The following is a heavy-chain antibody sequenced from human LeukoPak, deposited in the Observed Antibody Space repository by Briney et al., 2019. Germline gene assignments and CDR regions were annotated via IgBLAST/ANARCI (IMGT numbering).Heavy chain of an antibody. J-gene: IGHJ4*02. D-gene: IGHD6-13*01. V-gene: IGHV3-23*01. CDR3: ARDTDSWYREYYFDY. Sequence: GGSLRLSCAASGFTFSSYAMSWVRQAPGKGLEWVSAISGSGGSTYYADSVKGRFTISRDNSKNTLYLQMNSLRAEDTAVYYCARDTDSWYREYYFDYWGQGTLVTVSS. CDR1: GFTFSSYA. CDR2: ISGSGGST.